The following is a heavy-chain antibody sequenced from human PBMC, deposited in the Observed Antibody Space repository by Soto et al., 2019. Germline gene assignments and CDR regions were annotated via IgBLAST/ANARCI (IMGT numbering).Heavy chain of an antibody. D-gene: IGHD2-2*01. V-gene: IGHV4-39*01. J-gene: IGHJ6*02. Sequence: PSETLSLTCTVSGDSVSTNSYSWGWIRQSPGKGLEWIGTIYSSENTYYNPSLLSRVTISVDTSKNEFSLRLSSVTAADTAVYYCARLNRYCISTNCHGYYGMDVWGQGTTVT. CDR1: GDSVSTNSYS. CDR3: ARLNRYCISTNCHGYYGMDV. CDR2: IYSSENT.